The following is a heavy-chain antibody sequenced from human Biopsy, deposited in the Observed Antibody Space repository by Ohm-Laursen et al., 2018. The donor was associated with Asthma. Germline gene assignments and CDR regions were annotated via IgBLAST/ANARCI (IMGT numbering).Heavy chain of an antibody. Sequence: ASVTASCTASGYTFIGCHIHWMRQAPGQGLEWKGRINPNSGGTNYAQKFQGRVTMTRDTSISTAYMEVSRLRSDDTAVYYCARGQKSAGDRWFDPWGQGTLVTVSS. CDR3: ARGQKSAGDRWFDP. CDR2: INPNSGGT. CDR1: GYTFIGCH. V-gene: IGHV1-2*06. D-gene: IGHD6-13*01. J-gene: IGHJ5*02.